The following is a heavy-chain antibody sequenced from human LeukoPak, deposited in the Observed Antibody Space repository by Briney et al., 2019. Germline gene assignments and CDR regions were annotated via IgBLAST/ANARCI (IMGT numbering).Heavy chain of an antibody. CDR2: IYHSGST. D-gene: IGHD2-2*01. CDR3: ARGRVVPLLRQPYFDY. CDR1: GGSISSSNW. V-gene: IGHV4-4*02. Sequence: SETLSLTCAVSGGSISSSNWWSWVRQPPGKGLEWIGKIYHSGSTNYNPSLKSRVTISVDKSKNQFSLKLSSVTAADTAVYYCARGRVVPLLRQPYFDYWGQGTLVTVSS. J-gene: IGHJ4*02.